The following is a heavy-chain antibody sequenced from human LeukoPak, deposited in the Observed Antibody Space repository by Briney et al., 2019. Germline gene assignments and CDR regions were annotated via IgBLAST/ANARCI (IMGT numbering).Heavy chain of an antibody. V-gene: IGHV5-51*01. CDR2: IYPGDSDT. J-gene: IGHJ6*03. Sequence: GASLQISCKGSGSIFTSYWIGWVRPLPGKGLECMGIIYPGDSDTRYSPSFQGQVTISADKSVSTAYLQWSSLKASDTAMYYCARLIRGRTTGNYYMDVWGKGTTVAVSS. CDR3: ARLIRGRTTGNYYMDV. D-gene: IGHD3-10*01. CDR1: GSIFTSYW.